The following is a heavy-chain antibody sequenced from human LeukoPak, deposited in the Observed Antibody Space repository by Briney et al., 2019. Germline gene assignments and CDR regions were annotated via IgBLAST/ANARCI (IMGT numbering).Heavy chain of an antibody. Sequence: SETLSLTCTVSGGSITSGNNYWNWIRQSPGKGLEWIGFIYSGGRTNYNPFLRSRVVISADTSKNQISLRVDSMTAADTAVYYCVKAPTVAGSYGWFDPWGQGTLVTVSS. CDR1: GGSITSGNNY. D-gene: IGHD6-19*01. CDR3: VKAPTVAGSYGWFDP. V-gene: IGHV4-30-4*08. CDR2: IYSGGRT. J-gene: IGHJ5*02.